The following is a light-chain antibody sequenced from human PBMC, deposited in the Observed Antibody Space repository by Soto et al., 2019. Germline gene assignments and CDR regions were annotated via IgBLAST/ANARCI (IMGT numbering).Light chain of an antibody. J-gene: IGKJ1*01. CDR1: QSVSNN. Sequence: ILMTQSPATLSVSPGERATLSCRASQSVSNNLAWYQQKPGQAPRLLIYDASTRATGIPARFSGSGSGTEFTLTISVLQSEDLAVYYCQQYNNWPPWTFGQGTKVEIK. CDR3: QQYNNWPPWT. V-gene: IGKV3-15*01. CDR2: DAS.